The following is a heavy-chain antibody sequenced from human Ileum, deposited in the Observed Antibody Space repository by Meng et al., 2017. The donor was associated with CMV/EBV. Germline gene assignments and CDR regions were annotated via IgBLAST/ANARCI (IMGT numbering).Heavy chain of an antibody. Sequence: WVESVSTFGRYVMRWVRQAPGKGLVWVSQISTAGDSTTYADSVKGRFTISRDNAKHTLYLQMNSLRVDDTAVYYCARGARWGAGFDYWGQGTLVTVSS. CDR1: VSTFGRYV. V-gene: IGHV3-74*03. J-gene: IGHJ4*02. D-gene: IGHD4-23*01. CDR3: ARGARWGAGFDY. CDR2: ISTAGDST.